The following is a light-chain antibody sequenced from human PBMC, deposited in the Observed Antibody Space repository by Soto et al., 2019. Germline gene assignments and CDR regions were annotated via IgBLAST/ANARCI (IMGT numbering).Light chain of an antibody. Sequence: PGERATLSCRASQSVSSYLAWYQQKPGQAPRLLIYDASKRATGIPARFSGSGSGRDFTLTISSLEPEDFAVYYCQQRSKWPSTFGGGTKVEIK. CDR2: DAS. CDR1: QSVSSY. V-gene: IGKV3-11*02. CDR3: QQRSKWPST. J-gene: IGKJ4*01.